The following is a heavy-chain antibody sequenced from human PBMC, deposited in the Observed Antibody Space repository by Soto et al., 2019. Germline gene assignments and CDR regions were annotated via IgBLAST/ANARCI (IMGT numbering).Heavy chain of an antibody. V-gene: IGHV3-21*01. CDR3: ARDIWDIVVVVAARPLDY. Sequence: EVQLVESGGGLVKPGGSLRLSCAASGFTFSSYSMNWVRQAPGKGLEWVSSISSSSSYIYYADSVKGRFTISRDNAKNSLYLRMNSLRAEDTAVYYCARDIWDIVVVVAARPLDYWGQGTLVTVSS. J-gene: IGHJ4*02. D-gene: IGHD2-15*01. CDR2: ISSSSSYI. CDR1: GFTFSSYS.